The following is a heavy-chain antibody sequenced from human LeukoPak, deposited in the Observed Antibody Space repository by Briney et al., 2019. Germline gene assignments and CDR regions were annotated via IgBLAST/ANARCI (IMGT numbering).Heavy chain of an antibody. D-gene: IGHD3-22*01. CDR2: ISAYNGNT. CDR3: AREGMGYYDSSPIDY. J-gene: IGHJ4*02. V-gene: IGHV1-18*01. CDR1: GYTFTSYG. Sequence: ASVKVSCKASGYTFTSYGISWVRQAPGQGLEWMGWISAYNGNTNYAQKLQGRVTMTTDTSTSTAYMELRSLRSDDTAVYYCAREGMGYYDSSPIDYWGQGTLVTVSS.